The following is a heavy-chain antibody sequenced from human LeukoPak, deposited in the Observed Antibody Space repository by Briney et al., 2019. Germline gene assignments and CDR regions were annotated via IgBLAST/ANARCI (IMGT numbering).Heavy chain of an antibody. D-gene: IGHD6-19*01. J-gene: IGHJ4*02. Sequence: SETLSLTCTVSGGSISSYYWNWIRQPPGEGLEWIGYIHYSGNSNYNPSLKSRVTISVDTSKNQFSLKLTSVTAADTAVYYCARLSVAGRGGFDYWGQGTLVTVSS. CDR3: ARLSVAGRGGFDY. V-gene: IGHV4-59*08. CDR2: IHYSGNS. CDR1: GGSISSYY.